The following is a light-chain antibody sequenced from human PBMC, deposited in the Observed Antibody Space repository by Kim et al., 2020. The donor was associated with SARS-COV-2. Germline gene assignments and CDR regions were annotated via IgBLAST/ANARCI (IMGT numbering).Light chain of an antibody. CDR1: QGINKY. J-gene: IGKJ1*01. CDR3: QKYNSAPWT. V-gene: IGKV1-27*01. CDR2: AAS. Sequence: ASVGDRVTITCRASQGINKYLAWYQQKPGKVPKLLIYAASNLQSGVPSRFSGSGFGTDFTLTISSLQPEDGATYYCQKYNSAPWTFGRGTKVDIK.